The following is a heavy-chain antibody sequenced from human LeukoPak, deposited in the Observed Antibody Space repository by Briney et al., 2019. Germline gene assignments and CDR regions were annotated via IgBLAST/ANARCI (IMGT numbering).Heavy chain of an antibody. CDR1: GFTFGSYA. J-gene: IGHJ3*02. D-gene: IGHD2-15*01. CDR3: ARGKPSYCSGGSCQHDAFDS. V-gene: IGHV3-64*01. Sequence: GGPLRLSCVASGFTFGSYAMLWVRQAPGKGLEYVSVISTDGDNTYYANFVKGRFTISRHNSKNTMYLQMRSQRAEDMAVYYCARGKPSYCSGGSCQHDAFDSWGQGAMVTDSS. CDR2: ISTDGDNT.